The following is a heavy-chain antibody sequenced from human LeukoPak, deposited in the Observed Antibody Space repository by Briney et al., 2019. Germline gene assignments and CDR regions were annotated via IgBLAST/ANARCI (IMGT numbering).Heavy chain of an antibody. Sequence: PGGSLRLSCAASGFTVSSNYMSWVRQAPGKGLEWVSVIYSGGSTYYADSVKGRFTISRDNSKNTLYLQMISRRAEDTDVYYCARPYSGYVDCWGQGTLVTVSS. CDR1: GFTVSSNY. J-gene: IGHJ4*02. CDR2: IYSGGST. V-gene: IGHV3-66*04. D-gene: IGHD5-12*01. CDR3: ARPYSGYVDC.